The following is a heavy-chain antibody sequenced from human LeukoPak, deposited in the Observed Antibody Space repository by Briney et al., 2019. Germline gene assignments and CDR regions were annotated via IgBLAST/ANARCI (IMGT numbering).Heavy chain of an antibody. V-gene: IGHV4-59*02. J-gene: IGHJ6*04. CDR2: IYYSGTT. CDR1: GDSVSSFY. D-gene: IGHD7-27*01. Sequence: SETLSLTCTVSGDSVSSFYWSWIRQPPGKGLEWIGYIYYSGTTNYNPSLKSRVTISVDTTKSQFSLKLSSVTAADTAVYYCASSEGNWGTLDVWGKGTTVTVSS. CDR3: ASSEGNWGTLDV.